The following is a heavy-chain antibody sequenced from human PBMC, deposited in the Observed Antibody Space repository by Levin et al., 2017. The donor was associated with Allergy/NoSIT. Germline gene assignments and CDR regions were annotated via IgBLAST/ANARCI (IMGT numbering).Heavy chain of an antibody. Sequence: SQTLSLTRTVSGGSVRSGSYYWRWIRQPPGKGLEWIGYIYYSGSTNYNPSLKSRVTISVDTSKNQFSLKLSSVTAADTAVYYCARVDTGLFGVVTRNDWFDPWGQGTLVTVSS. D-gene: IGHD3-3*01. J-gene: IGHJ5*02. CDR2: IYYSGST. CDR1: GGSVRSGSYY. CDR3: ARVDTGLFGVVTRNDWFDP. V-gene: IGHV4-61*01.